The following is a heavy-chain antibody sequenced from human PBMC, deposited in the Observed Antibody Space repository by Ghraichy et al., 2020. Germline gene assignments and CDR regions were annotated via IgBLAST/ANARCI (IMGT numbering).Heavy chain of an antibody. D-gene: IGHD2-15*01. Sequence: GESLNISCAASGFTFSSYGMHWVRQAPGKGLEWVAFIRYDGSNKYYADSVKGRFTISRDNSKNTLYLQMNSLRAEDTAVYYCAKDRYCSGGSCSYYFDYWGQGTLVTVSS. CDR1: GFTFSSYG. CDR3: AKDRYCSGGSCSYYFDY. V-gene: IGHV3-30*02. J-gene: IGHJ4*02. CDR2: IRYDGSNK.